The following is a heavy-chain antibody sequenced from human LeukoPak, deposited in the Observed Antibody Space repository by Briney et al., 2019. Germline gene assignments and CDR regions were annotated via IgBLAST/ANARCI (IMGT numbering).Heavy chain of an antibody. V-gene: IGHV3-23*01. J-gene: IGHJ6*03. CDR1: GFTFSSYG. CDR3: ARAGDYSGYDRGGWYYYYMDV. D-gene: IGHD5-12*01. CDR2: LSGSGVST. Sequence: GGSLRLSCAASGFTFSSYGMSWVRQAPGKGLEWVSALSGSGVSTYYADSVKGRFTISRDNSKNTLYLQMNSLRAEDTAVYYCARAGDYSGYDRGGWYYYYMDVWGKGTTVTISS.